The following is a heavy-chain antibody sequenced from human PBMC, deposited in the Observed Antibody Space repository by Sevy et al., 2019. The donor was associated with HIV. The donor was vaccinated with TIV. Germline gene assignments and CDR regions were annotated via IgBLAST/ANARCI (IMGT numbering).Heavy chain of an antibody. CDR1: GFTFSAST. D-gene: IGHD6-19*01. Sequence: GGSLRVSCAASGFTFSASTINWVRQAPGKGLEWISSISSSGSYIQYADSVKGRFTISRDNAKSSLYLQLNGLRVEDTAVYYCARGASVAGRGGFDFWGQGTLVTVSS. CDR3: ARGASVAGRGGFDF. V-gene: IGHV3-21*01. J-gene: IGHJ4*02. CDR2: ISSSGSYI.